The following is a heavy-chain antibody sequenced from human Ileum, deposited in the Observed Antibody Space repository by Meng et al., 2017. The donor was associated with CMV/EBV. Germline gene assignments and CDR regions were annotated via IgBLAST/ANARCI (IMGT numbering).Heavy chain of an antibody. CDR2: ISSGSSYI. J-gene: IGHJ6*02. CDR1: GFTFSSYS. V-gene: IGHV3-21*01. Sequence: GSLRLSCEASGFTFSSYSMNWVRQAPGKGLEWVSSISSGSSYIYYADSVKGRFTISRDNAKNSLYLQMISLRAEDTAVYYCARDTGSSWYYHYYGMDVWGQGTTVTVSS. CDR3: ARDTGSSWYYHYYGMDV. D-gene: IGHD6-13*01.